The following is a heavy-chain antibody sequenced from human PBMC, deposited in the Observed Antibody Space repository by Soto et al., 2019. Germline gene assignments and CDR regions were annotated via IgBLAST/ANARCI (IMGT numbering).Heavy chain of an antibody. D-gene: IGHD3-22*01. CDR3: ARIVVVTNDAFDI. Sequence: SETLSLTCAVSGGSISSSNWWSWVRQPPGKGLEWIGEIYHSGSTNYNPSLKSRVTISVDTSKNQFSLKLSSVTAADTAVYYCARIVVVTNDAFDIWGQGTMVTVSS. V-gene: IGHV4-4*02. CDR2: IYHSGST. CDR1: GGSISSSNW. J-gene: IGHJ3*02.